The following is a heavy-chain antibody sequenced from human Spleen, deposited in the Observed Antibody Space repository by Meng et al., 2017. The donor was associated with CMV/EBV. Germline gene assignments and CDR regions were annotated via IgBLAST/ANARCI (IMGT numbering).Heavy chain of an antibody. Sequence: YSFTSYWIAWVRQLPGKGLEWMGIIYPGDSDTRYSPSFQGQVTISADKSISTAYLQWSSLKASDIAMYYCARVPPYDYGGNSGWFDPWGQGTLVTVSS. V-gene: IGHV5-51*01. CDR3: ARVPPYDYGGNSGWFDP. CDR2: IYPGDSDT. CDR1: YSFTSYW. J-gene: IGHJ5*02. D-gene: IGHD4-23*01.